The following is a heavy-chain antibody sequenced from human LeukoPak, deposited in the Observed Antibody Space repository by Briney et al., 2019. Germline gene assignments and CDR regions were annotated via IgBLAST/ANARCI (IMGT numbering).Heavy chain of an antibody. V-gene: IGHV3-21*01. D-gene: IGHD6-13*01. J-gene: IGHJ4*02. Sequence: GGSLRLSCAASGFTFSGYSMNWVRQAPGKGLEWVSSISTTSAYIYYADSVKGRLTTSRDNAKSSLYLEMNSLRAEDTAVYYCARDGAAAAGRYFDYWGQGSLVTVSS. CDR1: GFTFSGYS. CDR3: ARDGAAAAGRYFDY. CDR2: ISTTSAYI.